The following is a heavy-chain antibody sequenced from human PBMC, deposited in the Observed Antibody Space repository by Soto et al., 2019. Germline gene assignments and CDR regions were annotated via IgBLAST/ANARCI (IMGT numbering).Heavy chain of an antibody. Sequence: QTTLKESGPTLVKPTQTLTLTCTFSGFSLITSGVGVGWIRQPPGKALEWLALIYWDGEKRYSPSLKSRLTIAKHTSKNLVVLTMTNMDPVDTGTYYCARRQNSMLRGANAFNMWGQGTSVTVSS. CDR1: GFSLITSGVG. D-gene: IGHD3-10*01. CDR3: ARRQNSMLRGANAFNM. V-gene: IGHV2-5*02. J-gene: IGHJ3*02. CDR2: IYWDGEK.